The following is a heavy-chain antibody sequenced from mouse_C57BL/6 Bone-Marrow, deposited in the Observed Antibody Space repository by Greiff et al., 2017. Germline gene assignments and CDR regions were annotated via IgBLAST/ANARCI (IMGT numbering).Heavy chain of an antibody. D-gene: IGHD4-1*01. CDR1: GYTFTDYY. J-gene: IGHJ1*03. V-gene: IGHV1-19*01. CDR3: ARSERTDTYWYFDV. CDR2: INPYNGGT. Sequence: EVQLQESGPVLVKPGASVKMSCKASGYTFTDYYMNWVKQSHGKSLEWIGVINPYNGGTSYNQKFKGKATLTVDKSSSTAYMELNSLTSEDSAVYYGARSERTDTYWYFDVWGTGTTVTVSS.